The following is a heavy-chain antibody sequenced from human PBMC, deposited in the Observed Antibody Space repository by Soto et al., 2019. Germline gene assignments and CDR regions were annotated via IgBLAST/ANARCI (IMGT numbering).Heavy chain of an antibody. CDR1: GGSFSGYY. Sequence: QVQPQQWGAGLLKPSETLSLTCAVYGGSFSGYYWSWIRQPPGEGLAWIGEINHSGSTNYNPSLMKRVFISVDTPENQFPLKLSFVTGADTAVYYCARGRPPIVRGGGLDYWGQGTLVTVSS. J-gene: IGHJ4*02. V-gene: IGHV4-34*01. CDR2: INHSGST. D-gene: IGHD3-10*01. CDR3: ARGRPPIVRGGGLDY.